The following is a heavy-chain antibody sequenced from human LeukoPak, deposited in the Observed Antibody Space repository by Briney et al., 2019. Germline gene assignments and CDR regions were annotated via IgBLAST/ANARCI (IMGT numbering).Heavy chain of an antibody. J-gene: IGHJ4*02. Sequence: SETLSLTCTVSGGSISSYYWSWIRQPPGKGLEWIGYIYYSGSTNYNPSLKSRVTISVDTSKNQFSLKLSSVTAADTAVYYYARRAYDFWSGYTDFDYWGQGTLVTVSS. CDR2: IYYSGST. CDR3: ARRAYDFWSGYTDFDY. CDR1: GGSISSYY. D-gene: IGHD3-3*01. V-gene: IGHV4-59*01.